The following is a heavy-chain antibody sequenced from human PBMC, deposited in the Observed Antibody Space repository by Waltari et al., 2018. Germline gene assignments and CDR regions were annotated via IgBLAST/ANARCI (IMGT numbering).Heavy chain of an antibody. CDR3: ASDELQYTNWNYQEIFDY. D-gene: IGHD1-7*01. CDR2: ISAYNGNT. J-gene: IGHJ4*02. V-gene: IGHV1-18*01. Sequence: QVQLVQSGAEVKKPGASVKVSCKASGYTFTSYGISWVRQAPGQGLEWMGWISAYNGNTNYAQKLQGRVTTTTATATSTAYLGLRSLRSDDTAVYYCASDELQYTNWNYQEIFDYWGQGTLVTVSS. CDR1: GYTFTSYG.